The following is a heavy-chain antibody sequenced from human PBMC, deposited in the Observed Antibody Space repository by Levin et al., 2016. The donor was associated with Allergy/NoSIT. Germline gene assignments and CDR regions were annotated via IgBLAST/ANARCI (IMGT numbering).Heavy chain of an antibody. V-gene: IGHV1-18*01. Sequence: WVRQAPGQGLEWMGWISTYNGGTKYAQKVQGRVTMTTETSTSTAYMELRSLRSDDTAVYYCARHRLEYTSSSMSYWGQGTLVTVSS. CDR2: ISTYNGGT. CDR3: ARHRLEYTSSSMSY. D-gene: IGHD6-6*01. J-gene: IGHJ4*02.